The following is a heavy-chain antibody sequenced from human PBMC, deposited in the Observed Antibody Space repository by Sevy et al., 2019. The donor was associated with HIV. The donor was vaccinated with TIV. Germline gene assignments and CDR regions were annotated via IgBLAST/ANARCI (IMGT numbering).Heavy chain of an antibody. Sequence: SETLSLTCTVSGGSVSSGSYYWSWIRQPPGKGLEWIGYIYYSGSTNYNPSLKSRATISVDTSKNKFSLKLSSVTAADTAVYYCAREIGYCSSTSGRKLDYWGQGTLVTVSS. V-gene: IGHV4-61*01. D-gene: IGHD2-2*01. CDR3: AREIGYCSSTSGRKLDY. CDR1: GGSVSSGSYY. J-gene: IGHJ4*02. CDR2: IYYSGST.